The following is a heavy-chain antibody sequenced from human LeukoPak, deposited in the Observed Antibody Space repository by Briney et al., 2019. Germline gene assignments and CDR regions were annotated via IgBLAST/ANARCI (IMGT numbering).Heavy chain of an antibody. D-gene: IGHD3-3*01. Sequence: SETLSLTCTVSGGSISSSSYYWGWIRQPPGKGLEWIGSIYYSGSTYYNPSLKSRVTISVDTSKDQFSLKLSSVTAADTAVYYCARGITIFGVVTPDAFDIWGQGTMVTVSS. J-gene: IGHJ3*02. CDR2: IYYSGST. V-gene: IGHV4-39*01. CDR1: GGSISSSSYY. CDR3: ARGITIFGVVTPDAFDI.